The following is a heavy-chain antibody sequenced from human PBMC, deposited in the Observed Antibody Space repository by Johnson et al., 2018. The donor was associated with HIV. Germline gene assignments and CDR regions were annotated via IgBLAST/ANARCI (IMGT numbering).Heavy chain of an antibody. Sequence: QVQLVESGGGVVQPGRSLRLSCAASGFTFSSYAMHWVRQAPGKGLEWVAVISYDGSNKYYADSVKGRFTISSDNSKNTQYLQMNSLRAEDTAVYYCAREHRRPSRSSSSLSGDAFDIWGQGTMVTVSS. CDR1: GFTFSSYA. D-gene: IGHD6-13*01. CDR2: ISYDGSNK. V-gene: IGHV3-30*04. J-gene: IGHJ3*02. CDR3: AREHRRPSRSSSSLSGDAFDI.